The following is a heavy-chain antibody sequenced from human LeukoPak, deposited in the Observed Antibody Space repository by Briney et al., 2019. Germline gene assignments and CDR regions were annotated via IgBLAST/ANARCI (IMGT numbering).Heavy chain of an antibody. CDR3: ARGLPGHTSALGY. CDR2: INSDGSST. D-gene: IGHD6-25*01. V-gene: IGHV3-74*01. J-gene: IGHJ4*02. CDR1: GFAFSSYW. Sequence: GGSLRLSCVAYGFAFSSYWMHWVRQAPGKGLVWVSRINSDGSSTTYADSVKGRFTISRDNAKNTVYVQMNSLRAEDTAVYYCARGLPGHTSALGYWGQGTLVTVSS.